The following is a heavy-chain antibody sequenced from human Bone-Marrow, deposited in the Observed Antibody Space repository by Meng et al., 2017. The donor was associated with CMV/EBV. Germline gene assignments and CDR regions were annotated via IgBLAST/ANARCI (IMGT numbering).Heavy chain of an antibody. Sequence: GGSLRLSCTVSGFTFGDYAMSWVRQAPGKGLEWVGFISSETYGATTDYAASVKGRCTIARDDSKSIAYLQMNSLKIEDTALYYCTRDLMDVWGQGTTVTVSS. J-gene: IGHJ6*02. CDR3: TRDLMDV. CDR2: ISSETYGATT. V-gene: IGHV3-49*04. CDR1: GFTFGDYA.